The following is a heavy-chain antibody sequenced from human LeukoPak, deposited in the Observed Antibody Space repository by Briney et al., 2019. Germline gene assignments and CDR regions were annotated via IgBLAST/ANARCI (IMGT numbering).Heavy chain of an antibody. J-gene: IGHJ4*02. D-gene: IGHD1-26*01. V-gene: IGHV3-74*01. CDR1: GFTFSSNW. Sequence: GGSLRLSCAASGFTFSSNWMHWVRQAPGKGLVWVSRINEDGSTTNYADSVKGRSTIFRDNAKNTLYLQMNSLRAEDTAVYYCVRDLGGRSGHWGQGTLITVSS. CDR3: VRDLGGRSGH. CDR2: INEDGSTT.